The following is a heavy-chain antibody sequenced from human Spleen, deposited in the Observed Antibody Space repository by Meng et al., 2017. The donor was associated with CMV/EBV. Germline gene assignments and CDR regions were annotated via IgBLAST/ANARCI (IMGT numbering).Heavy chain of an antibody. V-gene: IGHV1-69*05. Sequence: SVKVSCKASGGTFSSYAISWVRQAPGQGLEWMGGIIPIFGTANYAQKFQGSVTITTDESTSTAYMELSSLRSEDTAVYYCARLGIAAAHFDYWGQGTLVTVSS. D-gene: IGHD6-13*01. J-gene: IGHJ4*02. CDR1: GGTFSSYA. CDR2: IIPIFGTA. CDR3: ARLGIAAAHFDY.